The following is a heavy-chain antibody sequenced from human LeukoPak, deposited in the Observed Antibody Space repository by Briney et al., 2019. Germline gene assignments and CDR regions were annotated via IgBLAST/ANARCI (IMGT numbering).Heavy chain of an antibody. CDR3: ARVPYVSGTFDY. Sequence: PGGPLRLSCAASGFIFSSYVIHWVRQAPGKGLEWVAVISYDGSGEYYTDSVKGRFTIYRDNSKNTLYLQMNSLRTEDTAVYYCARVPYVSGTFDYWGQGTLVTVSS. CDR2: ISYDGSGE. D-gene: IGHD3-10*01. CDR1: GFIFSSYV. J-gene: IGHJ4*02. V-gene: IGHV3-30-3*01.